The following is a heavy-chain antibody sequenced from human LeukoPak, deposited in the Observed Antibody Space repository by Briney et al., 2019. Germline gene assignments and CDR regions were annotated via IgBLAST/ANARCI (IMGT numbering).Heavy chain of an antibody. CDR3: ARDVAIGDAFDI. CDR1: GYTFTSYG. J-gene: IGHJ3*02. CDR2: ISAYSGNT. Sequence: GASVEVSCKASGYTFTSYGISWVRQAPGQGLEWMGWISAYSGNTNYAQKLQGRVTMTTDTSTSTAYMELRSLRSDDTAVYYCARDVAIGDAFDIWGQGTMVTVSS. D-gene: IGHD3-10*01. V-gene: IGHV1-18*01.